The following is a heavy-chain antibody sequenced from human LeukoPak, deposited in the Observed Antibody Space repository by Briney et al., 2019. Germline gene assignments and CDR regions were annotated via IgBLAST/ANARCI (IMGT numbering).Heavy chain of an antibody. CDR2: IWYDGSSR. D-gene: IGHD2-15*01. CDR3: AKPTRGSGGSFLIDY. V-gene: IGHV3-33*06. Sequence: GGSLRLSCAASGFTFSSYAMHWVRQAPGKGLEWVAVIWYDGSSRYYGDYVKVRFTISRDNSENTLYLQMDSLRVEDTAVYYCAKPTRGSGGSFLIDYWGQGTLVTVSS. CDR1: GFTFSSYA. J-gene: IGHJ4*02.